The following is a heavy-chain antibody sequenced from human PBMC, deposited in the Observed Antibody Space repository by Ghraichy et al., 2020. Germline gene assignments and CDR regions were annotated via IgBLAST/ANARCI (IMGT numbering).Heavy chain of an antibody. V-gene: IGHV3-23*01. Sequence: GGSLRLSCATSGFTYSNYVMEWVRQAPGKGLEWVSLISGIGGSTHYADSVKGRFTISRDNSKNTLYLQMNSLRAEDTAVYYCAKVRIGAPYYYGMDVWGQGTTVTVSS. D-gene: IGHD2-15*01. CDR1: GFTYSNYV. CDR2: ISGIGGST. J-gene: IGHJ6*02. CDR3: AKVRIGAPYYYGMDV.